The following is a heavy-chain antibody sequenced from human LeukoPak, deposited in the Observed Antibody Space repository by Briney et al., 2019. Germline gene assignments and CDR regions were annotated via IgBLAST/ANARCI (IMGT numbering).Heavy chain of an antibody. J-gene: IGHJ4*02. Sequence: PGGSLRLSCAASGFTFSSYWMSWVRQAPGKGLEWVSAISGSGGSTYYADSVKGRFTISRDNSKNTLYLQMNSLRAEDTAVYYCAKVFWEGSGWYYYYFDYWGQGTLVTVSS. CDR3: AKVFWEGSGWYYYYFDY. CDR2: ISGSGGST. CDR1: GFTFSSYW. D-gene: IGHD6-19*01. V-gene: IGHV3-23*01.